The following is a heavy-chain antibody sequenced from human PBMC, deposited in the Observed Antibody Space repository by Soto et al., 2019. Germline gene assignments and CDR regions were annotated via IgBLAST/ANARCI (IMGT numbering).Heavy chain of an antibody. CDR1: GGSFSGYY. CDR3: ARGAIFDY. CDR2: INRSGST. J-gene: IGHJ4*02. D-gene: IGHD3-3*02. V-gene: IGHV4-34*01. Sequence: QVQLQQWGAGLLRPSETLSLTCGVYGGSFSGYYWSWIRQPPGKGLEWIGEINRSGSTDYNPSLXSXVXXSLDTSNNQFSLRLNSVTAADTAVYYCARGAIFDYWGQGTLITVSS.